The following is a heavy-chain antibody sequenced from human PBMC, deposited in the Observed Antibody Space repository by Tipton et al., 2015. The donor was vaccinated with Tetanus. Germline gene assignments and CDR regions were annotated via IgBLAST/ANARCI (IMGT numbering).Heavy chain of an antibody. J-gene: IGHJ4*02. Sequence: TLSLTCTVSGDSITRDGYSWHWIRQPPGKGLEWIGYISDGGQSYYSPSLERRATISRDMSNNHFSLKLTSVTAADTAIYYCARTTRRWLHPDFWGQGTLVTVSA. V-gene: IGHV4-30-2*01. CDR3: ARTTRRWLHPDF. CDR2: ISDGGQS. D-gene: IGHD5-24*01. CDR1: GDSITRDGYS.